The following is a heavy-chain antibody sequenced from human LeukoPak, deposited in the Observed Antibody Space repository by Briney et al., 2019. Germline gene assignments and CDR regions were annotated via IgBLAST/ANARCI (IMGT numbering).Heavy chain of an antibody. V-gene: IGHV1-24*01. J-gene: IGHJ5*02. CDR3: ATSLYYDFWSRRIRSQNWFDT. CDR2: FDPEDGET. D-gene: IGHD3-3*01. Sequence: ASVKVSCKVSGYTLTELSMHWVRQAPGKGLEWMGGFDPEDGETIYARKFQGRVTMTEDTSTDTAYMELSSLRSEDTALYYCATSLYYDFWSRRIRSQNWFDTWGQGTLVTVSS. CDR1: GYTLTELS.